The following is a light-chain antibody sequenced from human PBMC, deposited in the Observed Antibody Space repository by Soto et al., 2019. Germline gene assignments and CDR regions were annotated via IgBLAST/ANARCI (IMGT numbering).Light chain of an antibody. J-gene: IGKJ1*01. CDR3: MQDNRWPT. CDR1: QSLVYSDGNIY. Sequence: DVVMTQSPLSLPVTLGQPASISCRSSQSLVYSDGNIYLSWFHQRPGQSPRRLIYKVFNRESGVPARGSASRSATEKTLKTSTLETYEVGAYYDMQDNRWPTFGQGTKVDIK. V-gene: IGKV2-30*01. CDR2: KVF.